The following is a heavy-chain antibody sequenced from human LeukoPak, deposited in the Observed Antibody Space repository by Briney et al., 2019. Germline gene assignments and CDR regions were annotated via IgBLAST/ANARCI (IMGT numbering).Heavy chain of an antibody. CDR2: ISGNSDSV. D-gene: IGHD1-26*01. CDR3: AKGDTTGWSVSAFDI. CDR1: GFTFDDYA. V-gene: IGHV3-9*01. Sequence: HPGGSLRLSCAASGFTFDDYAMHWVRQTGKGLEWVSGISGNSDSVGYADSVQGRFTTSRDNGTNSLYLQMNSLRTEDTALYYCAKGDTTGWSVSAFDIWGRGTMVTVSS. J-gene: IGHJ3*02.